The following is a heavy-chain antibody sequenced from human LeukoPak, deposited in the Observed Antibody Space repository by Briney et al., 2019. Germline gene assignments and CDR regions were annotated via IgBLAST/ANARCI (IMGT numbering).Heavy chain of an antibody. CDR2: IYYSGST. D-gene: IGHD1-1*01. J-gene: IGHJ6*03. CDR1: GGSISSYF. V-gene: IGHV4-59*01. Sequence: PSETLSLTCTVSGGSISSYFWSWIRQPPGKGLQWIGYIYYSGSTIYNPSLKSRVTISVDTSKNQFSLKLSSVTAADTAVYFCARVSWFPGTSYYYMDVWGKGNPGHRLL. CDR3: ARVSWFPGTSYYYMDV.